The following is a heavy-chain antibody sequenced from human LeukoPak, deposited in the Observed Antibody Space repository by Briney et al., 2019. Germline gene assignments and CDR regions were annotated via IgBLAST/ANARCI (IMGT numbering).Heavy chain of an antibody. CDR1: GGSFSGYY. D-gene: IGHD3-3*01. CDR2: INHSGST. CDR3: ARGVTILFSTGRFDY. Sequence: SETLSLTCAVYGGSFSGYYWSWIRQPPGKGLEWIGEINHSGSTNYNPSLKSRVTISVDTSKNQFSLKLSSVTAADTAVYYCARGVTILFSTGRFDYWGQGTLVTVSS. J-gene: IGHJ4*02. V-gene: IGHV4-34*01.